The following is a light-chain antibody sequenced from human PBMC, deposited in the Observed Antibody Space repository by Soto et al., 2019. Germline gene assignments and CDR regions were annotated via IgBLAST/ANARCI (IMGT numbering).Light chain of an antibody. V-gene: IGLV2-8*01. CDR2: EVS. Sequence: QSALTQPPSASGAPGQSVTISSTGPSSDVGGYNYVSWYQQHPGKAPKLMIYEVSKRPSGVPDRSSGSKSGNTASLTVSGLQAEDEADYYCSSYAGSNNYVFGTGTKVTVL. J-gene: IGLJ1*01. CDR1: SSDVGGYNY. CDR3: SSYAGSNNYV.